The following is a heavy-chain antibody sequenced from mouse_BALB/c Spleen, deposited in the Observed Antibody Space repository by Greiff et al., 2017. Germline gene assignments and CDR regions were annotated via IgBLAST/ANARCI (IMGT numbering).Heavy chain of an antibody. CDR3: APYGNYVDHFDY. V-gene: IGHV1-4*02. Sequence: QVQLQQSAAELARPGASVKMSCKASGYTFTSYTMHWVKQRPGQGLEWIGYINPSSGYTEYNQKFKDKTTLTADKSSSTAYMQLSSLTSEDSAVYYCAPYGNYVDHFDYGGQGTTLTVSS. CDR1: GYTFTSYT. D-gene: IGHD2-10*02. J-gene: IGHJ2*01. CDR2: INPSSGYT.